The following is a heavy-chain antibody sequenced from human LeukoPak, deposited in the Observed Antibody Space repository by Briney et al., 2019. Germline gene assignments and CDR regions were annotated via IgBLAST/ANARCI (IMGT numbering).Heavy chain of an antibody. CDR3: ARDHGYCSSTSCYVDYFDY. D-gene: IGHD2-2*01. CDR1: GFTFSSYS. V-gene: IGHV3-21*01. Sequence: GGSLRLSCAASGFTFSSYSMNWVRQAPGKGLEWVSSISSSSSYIYYADSVKGRFTISRDNAKNSLYLQMNSLRAEDTAVYYCARDHGYCSSTSCYVDYFDYWGQGTLVTVSS. CDR2: ISSSSSYI. J-gene: IGHJ4*02.